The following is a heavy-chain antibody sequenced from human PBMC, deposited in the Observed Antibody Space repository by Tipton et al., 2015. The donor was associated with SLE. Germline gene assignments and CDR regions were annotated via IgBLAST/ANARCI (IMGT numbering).Heavy chain of an antibody. Sequence: TLSLTCAVSGGSISSSNWWSWVRQPPGKGLEWIGEIYHSGSTNYNPSLKSRVTITVDKSKNQFSLKLSSVTAADTAVYYCARDYSPEAYFDYWGPGTLVTVSS. CDR3: ARDYSPEAYFDY. D-gene: IGHD6-13*01. CDR2: IYHSGST. J-gene: IGHJ4*02. V-gene: IGHV4-4*02. CDR1: GGSISSSNW.